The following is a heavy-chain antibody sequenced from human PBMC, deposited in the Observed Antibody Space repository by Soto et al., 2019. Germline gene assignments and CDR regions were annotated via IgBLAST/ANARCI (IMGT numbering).Heavy chain of an antibody. V-gene: IGHV3-23*01. CDR3: AKDDYDFWSGYYTGDAFDI. Sequence: GGSLRLSCAASGFTFSSYAMSWVRQAPGKGLEWVSAISGSGGSTYYADSVKGRFTISRDNSKNTLYLQMNSLRAEDTAVYYCAKDDYDFWSGYYTGDAFDIWGQGTMVTVSS. CDR2: ISGSGGST. J-gene: IGHJ3*02. D-gene: IGHD3-3*01. CDR1: GFTFSSYA.